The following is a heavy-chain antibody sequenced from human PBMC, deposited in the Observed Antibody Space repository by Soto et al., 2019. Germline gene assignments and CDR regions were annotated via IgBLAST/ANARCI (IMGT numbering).Heavy chain of an antibody. D-gene: IGHD3-10*01. CDR3: ARDYHDSGVSTRTGDYYHFMDV. CDR2: IIPIVGLA. J-gene: IGHJ6*03. V-gene: IGHV1-69*08. Sequence: QVQLVQSGAEMKKPGSSVKVSCKASGGTFSTYTISWVRQAPGQGLEWMGRIIPIVGLANYAQKLQGRVTITADKSTSTAYMELSSMRSEDTAVYYCARDYHDSGVSTRTGDYYHFMDVWGKGTTVTVSS. CDR1: GGTFSTYT.